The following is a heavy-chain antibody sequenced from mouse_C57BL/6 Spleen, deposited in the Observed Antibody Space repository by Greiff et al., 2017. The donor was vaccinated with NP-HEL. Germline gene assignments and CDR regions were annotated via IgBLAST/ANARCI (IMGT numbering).Heavy chain of an antibody. D-gene: IGHD1-1*01. Sequence: QVQLQQSGAELVKPGASVKLSCKASGYTFTSYWMHWVKQRPGQGLEWIGMIHPNSGSTNYNEKFKSKATLTVDKSSSTAYMQLSSLTSEDSAVYYCARPYYYGSRYYYAMDYWGQGTSVTVSS. J-gene: IGHJ4*01. CDR1: GYTFTSYW. CDR2: IHPNSGST. V-gene: IGHV1-64*01. CDR3: ARPYYYGSRYYYAMDY.